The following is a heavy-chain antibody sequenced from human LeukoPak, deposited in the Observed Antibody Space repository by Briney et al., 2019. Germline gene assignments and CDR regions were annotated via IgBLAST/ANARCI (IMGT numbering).Heavy chain of an antibody. CDR3: ARVRQLGHFDY. J-gene: IGHJ4*02. CDR2: IYSGGST. Sequence: GGSLRQCCGTPGFTVSNNYMSSVRQAPGKGLEWVSVIYSGGSTYYADPVKGRFTISRDNSKNTLYLQMNSLGAEDTAVYYCARVRQLGHFDYWGQGTLVTVSS. CDR1: GFTVSNNY. D-gene: IGHD6-6*01. V-gene: IGHV3-53*01.